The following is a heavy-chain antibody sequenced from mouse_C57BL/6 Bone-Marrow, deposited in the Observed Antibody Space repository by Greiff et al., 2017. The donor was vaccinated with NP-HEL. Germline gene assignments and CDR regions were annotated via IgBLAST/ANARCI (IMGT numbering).Heavy chain of an antibody. CDR1: GYTFTDYY. V-gene: IGHV1-26*01. J-gene: IGHJ1*03. Sequence: EVQLQQSGPELVKPGASVKISCKASGYTFTDYYMNWVKQSHGKSLEWIGDINPNNGGTSYNQKFKGKATLTVDKSSSTAYMELRSLTSEDSAVYYCARRYYGSSYQFFHWYFDVWGTGTTVTVSS. D-gene: IGHD1-1*01. CDR2: INPNNGGT. CDR3: ARRYYGSSYQFFHWYFDV.